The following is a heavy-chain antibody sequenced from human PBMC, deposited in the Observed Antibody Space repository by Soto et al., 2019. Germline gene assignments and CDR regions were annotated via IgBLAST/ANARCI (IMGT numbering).Heavy chain of an antibody. CDR1: GFTFSDYT. V-gene: IGHV3-21*04. CDR3: TRDASIAPQPLYFYDAMDV. J-gene: IGHJ6*03. Sequence: EEQLVESGGGLIKPGGSLRLSCVVSGFTFSDYTLNWVRQAPGRGLEWVSSISTTSSDIYYADSVKGRFTISRDNANNSLSLQMERLTAADTAVYYCTRDASIAPQPLYFYDAMDVWGKGTTVTVSS. CDR2: ISTTSSDI. D-gene: IGHD2-2*02.